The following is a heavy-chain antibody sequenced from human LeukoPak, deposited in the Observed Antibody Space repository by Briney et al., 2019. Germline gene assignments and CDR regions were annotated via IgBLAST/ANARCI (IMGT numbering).Heavy chain of an antibody. CDR3: ARDTLGRRDGYNF. Sequence: ASVKVSCKASGYTFSSYYMHWVRQAPGQGLEWMGIINPSGGSTSYAQKFQGRVTMTRDTSTSTVYMELSSLRSEDTAVYYCARDTLGRRDGYNFWGQGTLVTVSS. CDR1: GYTFSSYY. CDR2: INPSGGST. J-gene: IGHJ4*02. V-gene: IGHV1-46*01. D-gene: IGHD5-12*01.